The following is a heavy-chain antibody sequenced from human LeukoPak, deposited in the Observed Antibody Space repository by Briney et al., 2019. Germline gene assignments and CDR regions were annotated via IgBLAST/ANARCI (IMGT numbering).Heavy chain of an antibody. V-gene: IGHV4-59*01. J-gene: IGHJ4*02. CDR3: ARAQVTTPLTFDY. D-gene: IGHD4-17*01. CDR2: IYYSGST. CDR1: GGSISSYY. Sequence: SETLSLTCTVSGGSISSYYWSWIRQPPGKGLEWIGYIYYSGSTNYNPSFKSRVTISVDTSKNQFSLKLSSVTAADTAVYYCARAQVTTPLTFDYWGQGTLVTVSS.